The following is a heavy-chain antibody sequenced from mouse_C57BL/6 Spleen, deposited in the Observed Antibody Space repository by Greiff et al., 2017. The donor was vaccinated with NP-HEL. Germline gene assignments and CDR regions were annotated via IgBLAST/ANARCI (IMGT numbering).Heavy chain of an antibody. CDR1: VFTFIYAW. CDR2: IRNKANNHAT. J-gene: IGHJ1*03. V-gene: IGHV6-6*01. Sequence: VKLMESGGGLVQPVVSIKLSFAASVFTFIYAWMDWVRQSPEKGLEWVAEIRNKANNHATYYAESVKGRFTISRDDSKSSVYLQMNSLRAEDTGIYYCTSYYGSSYWYFDVWGTGTTVTVSS. D-gene: IGHD1-1*01. CDR3: TSYYGSSYWYFDV.